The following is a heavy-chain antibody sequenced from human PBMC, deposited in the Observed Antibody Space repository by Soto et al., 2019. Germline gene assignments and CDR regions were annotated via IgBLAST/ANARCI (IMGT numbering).Heavy chain of an antibody. D-gene: IGHD4-17*01. Sequence: ETLSLTCAVYGESFSGYYWSWIRQPPGKGLEWIGEINHSGSANYNPSLKSRVTISVDTSKNQFSLKLSSVTAADTAVYYCARGTTVTVVYRGQGIQVTVSP. CDR3: ARGTTVTVVY. J-gene: IGHJ4*02. CDR2: INHSGSA. CDR1: GESFSGYY. V-gene: IGHV4-34*01.